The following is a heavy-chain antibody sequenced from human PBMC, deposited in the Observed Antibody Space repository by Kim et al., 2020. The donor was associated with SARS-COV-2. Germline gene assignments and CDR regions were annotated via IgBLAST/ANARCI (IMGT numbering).Heavy chain of an antibody. CDR2: ISAYNGNT. D-gene: IGHD6-13*01. Sequence: ASVKVSCKASGYTFTSYGISWVRQAPGQGLEWMGWISAYNGNTNYAQKLQGRVTMTTDTSTSTAYMELRSLRSDDTAVYYCARDPFNWNYWIAAAGTLGPWGQGTLVTVSS. CDR1: GYTFTSYG. CDR3: ARDPFNWNYWIAAAGTLGP. J-gene: IGHJ5*02. V-gene: IGHV1-18*01.